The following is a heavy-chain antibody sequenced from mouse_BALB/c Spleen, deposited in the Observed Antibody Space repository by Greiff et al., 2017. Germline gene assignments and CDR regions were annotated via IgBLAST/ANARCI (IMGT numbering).Heavy chain of an antibody. V-gene: IGHV5-17*02. CDR2: ISSGSSTI. CDR3: ARNGDGYWYFDV. CDR1: GFTFSSFG. J-gene: IGHJ1*01. Sequence: EVKLVESGGGLVQPGGSRKLSCAASGFTFSSFGMHWVRQAPEKGLEWVAYISSGSSTIYYADTVKGRFTISRDNPKNTLFLQMTSLRSEDTAMYYCARNGDGYWYFDVWGAGTTVTVSS. D-gene: IGHD2-3*01.